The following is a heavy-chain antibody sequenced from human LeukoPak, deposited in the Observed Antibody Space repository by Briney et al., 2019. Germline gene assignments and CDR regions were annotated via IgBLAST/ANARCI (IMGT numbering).Heavy chain of an antibody. Sequence: PSETLSLTCAVYGGSFSGYYWSWIRQPPGKGLEWIGEINHSGSTNYNPSLKSRVTISVDTSKNQFSLKLSSVTAADTAVYYCARSLFDYDTGGCYGYWGQGTLVTVSS. CDR1: GGSFSGYY. CDR2: INHSGST. CDR3: ARSLFDYDTGGCYGY. D-gene: IGHD3-22*01. J-gene: IGHJ4*02. V-gene: IGHV4-34*01.